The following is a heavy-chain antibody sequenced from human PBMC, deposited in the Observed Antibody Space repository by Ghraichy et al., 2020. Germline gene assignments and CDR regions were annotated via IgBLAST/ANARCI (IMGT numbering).Heavy chain of an antibody. J-gene: IGHJ5*02. D-gene: IGHD3-22*01. V-gene: IGHV3-23*01. CDR1: GFTFSSYA. Sequence: GGSLRLSCAASGFTFSSYAMSWVRQAPGKGLEWVSAISGSGGSTYYADSVKGRFTISRDNSKNTLYLQMNSLRAEDTAVYYCAKGDYYDSSGYRNPTYNWFDPWGQGTLVTVSS. CDR3: AKGDYYDSSGYRNPTYNWFDP. CDR2: ISGSGGST.